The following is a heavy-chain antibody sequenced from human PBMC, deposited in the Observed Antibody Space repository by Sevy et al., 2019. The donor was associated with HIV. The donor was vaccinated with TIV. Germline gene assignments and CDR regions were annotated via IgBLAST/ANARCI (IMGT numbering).Heavy chain of an antibody. CDR3: ARDRYYDASGYYYYYYGMDV. CDR2: IDSGGST. Sequence: GGSVRLSCEASGFTVSGNYMAWVRLAPGKGVEWVSLIDSGGSTYYADSVKGRFTISRDNAKNTLYLQMNPLRAEDTAVYFCARDRYYDASGYYYYYYGMDVWGQGTTVTVSS. V-gene: IGHV3-66*01. D-gene: IGHD3-22*01. J-gene: IGHJ6*02. CDR1: GFTVSGNY.